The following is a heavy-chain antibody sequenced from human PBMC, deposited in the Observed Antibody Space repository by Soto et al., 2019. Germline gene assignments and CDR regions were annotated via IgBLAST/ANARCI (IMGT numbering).Heavy chain of an antibody. CDR1: GGSLSGATYS. V-gene: IGHV4-30-2*01. Sequence: SETLSLTCGVSGGSLSGATYSWNWIRQPPGKGLEWIGCIFPSGTTYYNPSLKSRVTISIDVSKNQFSLSLRSLTAADTAVYYCARSREFDYWSQGTLVTVSS. CDR3: ARSREFDY. J-gene: IGHJ4*02. CDR2: IFPSGTT.